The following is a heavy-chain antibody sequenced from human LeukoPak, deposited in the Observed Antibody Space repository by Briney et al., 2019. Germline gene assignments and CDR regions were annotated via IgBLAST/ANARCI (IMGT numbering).Heavy chain of an antibody. CDR3: ARPRSGGTWFFDY. D-gene: IGHD2-15*01. CDR2: ISSTSSTI. J-gene: IGHJ4*02. V-gene: IGHV3-48*04. Sequence: GGSLRLSCATSGFNFFNYNMNWVRQAPGKGLEWISHISSTSSTIKYADSVKGRFTISRDNAKNSLHLQMNSLRAEDTAVYYCARPRSGGTWFFDYWGQGTLVTVSS. CDR1: GFNFFNYN.